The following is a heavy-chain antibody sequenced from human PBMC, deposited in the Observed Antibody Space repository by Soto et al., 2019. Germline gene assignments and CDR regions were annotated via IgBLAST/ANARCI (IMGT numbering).Heavy chain of an antibody. J-gene: IGHJ3*02. V-gene: IGHV4-39*01. Sequence: QLQLQESGPGLVKPSETLSLTCTVSGVSISSSSYYWGWIRQPPGKGLEWIGSIYYSGSTYYNPSLKSRVTISVDTSKNQFSLKLSSVTAADTAVYYCARALWFGECVRAFDIWGQGTMVTVSS. CDR3: ARALWFGECVRAFDI. CDR2: IYYSGST. CDR1: GVSISSSSYY. D-gene: IGHD3-10*01.